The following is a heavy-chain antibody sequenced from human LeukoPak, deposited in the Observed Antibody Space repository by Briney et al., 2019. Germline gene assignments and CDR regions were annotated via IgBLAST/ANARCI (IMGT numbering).Heavy chain of an antibody. V-gene: IGHV1-69*05. CDR1: GGTFSTYA. CDR2: IIPIFGRA. J-gene: IGHJ4*02. Sequence: SVKVSCKASGGTFSTYAISWVRQPPAQGLEWMGGIIPIFGRANYAQKFQGRVTINTDESTSTPYMEVSSVRSEDTGVYYCARVSGGYSGYGYFDYWGQGTLVTVSS. D-gene: IGHD5-12*01. CDR3: ARVSGGYSGYGYFDY.